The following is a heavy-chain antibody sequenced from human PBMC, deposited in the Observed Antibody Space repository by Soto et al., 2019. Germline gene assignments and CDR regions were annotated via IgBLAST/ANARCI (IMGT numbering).Heavy chain of an antibody. D-gene: IGHD3-9*01. CDR3: AGPYYDILTGYQRYYYYGMDV. J-gene: IGHJ6*02. CDR2: IIPIFGTA. Sequence: ASVKVSCKASGGTFSSYAISWVRQAPGQGLEWMGGIIPIFGTANYAQKFQGRVTITADESTSTAYMELSSLRSEDTAVYYCAGPYYDILTGYQRYYYYGMDVWGQGTTVTVSS. V-gene: IGHV1-69*13. CDR1: GGTFSSYA.